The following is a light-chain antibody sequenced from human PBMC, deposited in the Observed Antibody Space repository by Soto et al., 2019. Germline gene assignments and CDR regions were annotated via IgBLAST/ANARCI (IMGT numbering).Light chain of an antibody. Sequence: IVMTQSPASLSVSPGVGATLSCRASQSVSNNLAWYQQKPGQAPRLLIYGASTRATGIPARFSGSGSGTDFTLTISSLQSEDFAVYYCQQYNNWPRGTLGQGTKVEIK. V-gene: IGKV3-15*01. J-gene: IGKJ1*01. CDR3: QQYNNWPRGT. CDR2: GAS. CDR1: QSVSNN.